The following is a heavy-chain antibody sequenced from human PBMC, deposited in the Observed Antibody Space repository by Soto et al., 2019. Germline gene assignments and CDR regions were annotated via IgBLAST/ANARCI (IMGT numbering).Heavy chain of an antibody. CDR2: IIPIFGTA. Sequence: SVKVSCKASGGTFSSYAISWVRQAPGQGLEWMGGIIPIFGTANYAQKFQGRVTITADKSTSTAYMELSSLRSEDTAVYYCAREEHSSCWAYYFDYWGQGTLVTVSS. CDR3: AREEHSSCWAYYFDY. CDR1: GGTFSSYA. D-gene: IGHD6-19*01. V-gene: IGHV1-69*06. J-gene: IGHJ4*02.